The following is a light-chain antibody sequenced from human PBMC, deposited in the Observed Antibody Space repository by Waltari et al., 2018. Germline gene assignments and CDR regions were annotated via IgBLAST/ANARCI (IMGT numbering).Light chain of an antibody. CDR2: GSS. CDR3: QQAYNRIT. J-gene: IGKJ3*01. V-gene: IGKV1-39*01. Sequence: DIQMTQSPSFLSASVGDRVTITCRASQRISSYVNWYQQQAGKGPKLLIYGSSSLQSGVPSRFSGTGSGTDFTLTINGLQPEDLATYYCQQAYNRITFGPGTTVDFK. CDR1: QRISSY.